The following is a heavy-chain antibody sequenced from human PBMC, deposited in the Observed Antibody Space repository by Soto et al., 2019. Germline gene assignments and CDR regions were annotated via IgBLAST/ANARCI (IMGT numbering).Heavy chain of an antibody. CDR3: ARDPGYSSGWYPIYGMDV. CDR1: GFTFSSYS. D-gene: IGHD6-19*01. V-gene: IGHV3-48*02. Sequence: GSLRLSSAASGFTFSSYSMNWVRQAPGKGLEWVSYISSSSSTIYYADSVKGRFTISRDNAKNSLYLQMNSLRDEDTAVYYCARDPGYSSGWYPIYGMDVWGQGTTVTVSS. J-gene: IGHJ6*02. CDR2: ISSSSSTI.